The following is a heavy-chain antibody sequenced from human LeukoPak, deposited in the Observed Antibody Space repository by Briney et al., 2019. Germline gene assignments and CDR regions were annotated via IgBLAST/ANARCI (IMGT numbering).Heavy chain of an antibody. J-gene: IGHJ4*02. CDR3: ARTEKYFGSGSYDC. V-gene: IGHV3-48*03. Sequence: GGSLRLSCAASGFTFSSYEMNWVRQAPGKGLEWVSYISSSGSTIYYADSVKGRFTTSRDNAKNSLYLQMNSLRAEDTAMYYCARTEKYFGSGSYDCWGQGTLVTVSS. CDR2: ISSSGSTI. D-gene: IGHD3-10*01. CDR1: GFTFSSYE.